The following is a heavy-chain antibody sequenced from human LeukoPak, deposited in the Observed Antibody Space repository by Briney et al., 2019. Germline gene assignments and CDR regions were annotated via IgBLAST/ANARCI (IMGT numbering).Heavy chain of an antibody. D-gene: IGHD3-10*01. V-gene: IGHV3-48*03. Sequence: GGSLRLSCAASGFTFSDYEMNWVRQAPGKGLEWVSYISSSGSTIYYADSVKGRFTISRDNAKNSLYLQMNSLRAEDTAVYYCAREPSMVFDPWGQGTLVTVSS. J-gene: IGHJ5*02. CDR2: ISSSGSTI. CDR1: GFTFSDYE. CDR3: AREPSMVFDP.